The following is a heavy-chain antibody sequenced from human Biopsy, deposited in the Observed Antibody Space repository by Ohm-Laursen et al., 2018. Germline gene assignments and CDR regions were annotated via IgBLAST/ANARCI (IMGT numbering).Heavy chain of an antibody. CDR3: ARGYSRWVSIFEASIYWFDT. D-gene: IGHD6-6*01. Sequence: ASVKVSCKASGYSFSTYDVNWVRQARGQGLEWMGWMIPSSGKTGYAQRFQGGVTLTMNTSISTAYMELSGLRSEDTAVYFCARGYSRWVSIFEASIYWFDTWGQGTLVTVSS. J-gene: IGHJ5*02. V-gene: IGHV1-8*01. CDR1: GYSFSTYD. CDR2: MIPSSGKT.